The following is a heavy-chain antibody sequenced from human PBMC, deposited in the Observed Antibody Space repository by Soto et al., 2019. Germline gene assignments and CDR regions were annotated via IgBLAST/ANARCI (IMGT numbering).Heavy chain of an antibody. V-gene: IGHV3-74*01. J-gene: IGHJ4*02. CDR2: IDADGSSR. Sequence: VQLVESGGGLVRPGGSLRLPCTASGFTFSAYWMHWVRQAPGKGLVWVSRIDADGSSRSYADSVKGRFTISRDNAKNTLYLQMNTLRAEDTAVYYCARGRSWGADYWGQGTLLSVSS. D-gene: IGHD7-27*01. CDR3: ARGRSWGADY. CDR1: GFTFSAYW.